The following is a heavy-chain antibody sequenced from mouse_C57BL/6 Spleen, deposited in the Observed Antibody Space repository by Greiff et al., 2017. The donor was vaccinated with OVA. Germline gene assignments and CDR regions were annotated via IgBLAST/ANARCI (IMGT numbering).Heavy chain of an antibody. CDR3: AREGLWDYAMDY. CDR2: IYPSDSET. D-gene: IGHD1-1*02. CDR1: GYTFTSYW. Sequence: VQLQQPGAELVRPGSSVKLSCKASGYTFTSYWMEWVKQRPGQGLEWIGNIYPSDSETHYNQKFKDKATLTVDKSSSTAYMQLSSLTSEDSAVYYCAREGLWDYAMDYWGQGTSVTVSS. J-gene: IGHJ4*01. V-gene: IGHV1-61*01.